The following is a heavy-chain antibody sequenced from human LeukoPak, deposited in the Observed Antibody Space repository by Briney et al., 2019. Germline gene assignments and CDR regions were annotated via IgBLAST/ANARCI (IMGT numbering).Heavy chain of an antibody. Sequence: SVKVSCKASGGTFSSYAISWVRQAPGQGLEWMGGIIPIFGTANYAQKFQGRVTITADESTSTAYMELSSLRSENTAVYYCASLPISSSWYLVGRTFDYWGQGTLVTVSS. V-gene: IGHV1-69*13. D-gene: IGHD6-13*01. J-gene: IGHJ4*02. CDR3: ASLPISSSWYLVGRTFDY. CDR1: GGTFSSYA. CDR2: IIPIFGTA.